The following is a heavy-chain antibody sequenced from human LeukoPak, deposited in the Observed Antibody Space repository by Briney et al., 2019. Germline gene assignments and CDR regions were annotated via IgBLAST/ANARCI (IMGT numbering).Heavy chain of an antibody. V-gene: IGHV4-39*01. Sequence: SETLSLTCTVSGGSISSGDYYWGWIRQPPGKGLEWIGSIYYSGSTYYNPSLKSRVTISVDTSKNQFSLKLSSVTAADTAVYYCASRYCSSTSCPFDYWGQGTLVTLSS. D-gene: IGHD2-2*01. CDR1: GGSISSGDYY. CDR2: IYYSGST. J-gene: IGHJ4*02. CDR3: ASRYCSSTSCPFDY.